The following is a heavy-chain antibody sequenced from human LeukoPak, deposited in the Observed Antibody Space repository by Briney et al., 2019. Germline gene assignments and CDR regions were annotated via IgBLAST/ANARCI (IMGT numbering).Heavy chain of an antibody. V-gene: IGHV4-38-2*02. CDR1: GYSISSGYY. Sequence: SETLSLTCTVSGYSISSGYYWGWIRQPPGKGLEWIGSIYHSGSTNYNPSLKSRVTISVDTSKNQFSLKLSSVTAADTAVYYCASSSWYYFDYWGQGTLVTVSS. CDR2: IYHSGST. J-gene: IGHJ4*02. D-gene: IGHD6-13*01. CDR3: ASSSWYYFDY.